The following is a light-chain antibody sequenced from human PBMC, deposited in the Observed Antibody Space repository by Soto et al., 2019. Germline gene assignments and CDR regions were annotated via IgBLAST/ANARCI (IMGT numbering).Light chain of an antibody. V-gene: IGKV3-20*01. Sequence: EIVLTQSPGTLSLSPGERATLSCRASQSVTSNYLAWYQQKPGQAPRLLIFGASIRDTGIPGSFSGSGSGTDFTLTISRLEPEDFAVYYCHQYGSSPGTFGQGTKVDNK. J-gene: IGKJ1*01. CDR3: HQYGSSPGT. CDR2: GAS. CDR1: QSVTSNY.